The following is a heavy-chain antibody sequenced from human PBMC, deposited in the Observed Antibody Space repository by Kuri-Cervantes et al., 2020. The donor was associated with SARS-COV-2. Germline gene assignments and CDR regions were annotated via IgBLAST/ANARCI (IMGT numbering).Heavy chain of an antibody. CDR3: ARGMVRGLIQSYYYGMDV. V-gene: IGHV1-2*04. D-gene: IGHD3-10*01. CDR2: INPNSGGT. CDR1: GYTFTGYY. Sequence: ASVKVSCKASGYTFTGYYMHWVRQAPGQGLEWMGWINPNSGGTNYAQKFQGWVTMIRDTSSTGYMELSRLRSDDTAVYYCARGMVRGLIQSYYYGMDVWGQGTTVTVSS. J-gene: IGHJ6*02.